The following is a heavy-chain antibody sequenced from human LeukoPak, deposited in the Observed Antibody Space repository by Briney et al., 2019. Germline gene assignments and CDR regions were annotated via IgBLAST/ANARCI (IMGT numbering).Heavy chain of an antibody. CDR1: GGSISSYY. Sequence: EASETLSLTCTVSGGSISSYYWSWIRQPPGKGLEWIGYIYYSGSTNYNPSLKSRVTISVDTSKNQFSLKLSSVTAADTAVYYCARGGGRITIFGVVRRYYFDYWGQGTLVTVSS. D-gene: IGHD3-3*01. CDR3: ARGGGRITIFGVVRRYYFDY. CDR2: IYYSGST. V-gene: IGHV4-59*01. J-gene: IGHJ4*02.